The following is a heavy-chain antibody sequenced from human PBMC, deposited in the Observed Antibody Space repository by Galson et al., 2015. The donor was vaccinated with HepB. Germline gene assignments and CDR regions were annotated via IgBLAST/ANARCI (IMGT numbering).Heavy chain of an antibody. Sequence: SLRLSCAASGFTFGDYGLSWFRQAPGKGLEWVGFIRSEAYGGTTEYVASVQGRFTISRDDSKSIAYLQMNSLKTEDTGVYYCSRGQVLDYLLLDTFDSWDQGTLVTVSS. J-gene: IGHJ5*01. V-gene: IGHV3-49*03. D-gene: IGHD3-3*01. CDR2: IRSEAYGGTT. CDR3: SRGQVLDYLLLDTFDS. CDR1: GFTFGDYG.